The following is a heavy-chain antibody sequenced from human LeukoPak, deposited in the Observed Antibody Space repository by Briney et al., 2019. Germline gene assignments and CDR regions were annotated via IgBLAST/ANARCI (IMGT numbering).Heavy chain of an antibody. D-gene: IGHD1-26*01. J-gene: IGHJ4*02. Sequence: GGSLRLSCAASGFTFSNYGMSWVRQAPGKGLEWVSLISASGGTTYYADSVKGRFTISRDNSENTLYLQMNSLRAEDTAVYYCAKVRERQRLYYFDYWGQGTLVTVPS. CDR2: ISASGGTT. CDR3: AKVRERQRLYYFDY. V-gene: IGHV3-23*01. CDR1: GFTFSNYG.